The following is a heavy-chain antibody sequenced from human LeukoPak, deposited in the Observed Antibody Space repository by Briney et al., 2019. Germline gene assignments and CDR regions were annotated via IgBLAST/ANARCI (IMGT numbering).Heavy chain of an antibody. D-gene: IGHD5-18*01. V-gene: IGHV3-23*01. J-gene: IGHJ4*02. CDR1: GFTFSSYG. CDR3: ARHLSGITGYTYGRGIDY. Sequence: GGSLRLSCAASGFTFSSYGMSWVRQAPGKGLEWVSAISGSGGSTYYADSVKGRFTISRDNSKNTLYLQMNSLRAEDTAVYYCARHLSGITGYTYGRGIDYWGQGTLVTVSS. CDR2: ISGSGGST.